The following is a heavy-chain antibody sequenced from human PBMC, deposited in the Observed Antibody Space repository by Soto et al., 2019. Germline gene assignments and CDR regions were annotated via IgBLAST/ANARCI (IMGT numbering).Heavy chain of an antibody. CDR2: IQDGGSI. Sequence: VLLEESGGGFVQPGGSLRLSCAASGFTVSNKYMTWGRQAPGKGLEWVAVIQDGGSISYADSVSDRFTISRDNSKNTVFLEMNNLRTEDTAVYFCASGEGSGSNALGHWGQGTLVTVCS. CDR3: ASGEGSGSNALGH. D-gene: IGHD3-16*01. CDR1: GFTVSNKY. J-gene: IGHJ4*02. V-gene: IGHV3-66*01.